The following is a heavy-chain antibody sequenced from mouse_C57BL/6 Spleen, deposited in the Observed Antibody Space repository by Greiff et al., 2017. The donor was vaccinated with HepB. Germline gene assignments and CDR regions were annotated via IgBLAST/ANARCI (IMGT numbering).Heavy chain of an antibody. V-gene: IGHV3-1*01. CDR2: ISYSGST. Sequence: EVQLQESGPGMVKPSQSLSLTCTVTGYSITSGYDWHWIRHFPGNKLEWMGYISYSGSTNYNPSLKSRISITHDPSKNHFFLKLNSVTTEDTATYYCARDGGLLFWYFDVWGTGTTVTVSS. CDR3: ARDGGLLFWYFDV. D-gene: IGHD2-1*01. CDR1: GYSITSGYD. J-gene: IGHJ1*03.